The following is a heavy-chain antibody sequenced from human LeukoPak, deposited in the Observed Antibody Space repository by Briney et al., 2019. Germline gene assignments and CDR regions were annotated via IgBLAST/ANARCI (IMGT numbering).Heavy chain of an antibody. CDR2: ISGGSNAT. D-gene: IGHD3-10*01. CDR1: GFTFSSYS. CDR3: AKGIYDSGSYYSNYYYNMDV. V-gene: IGHV3-23*01. Sequence: PGGSLRLSCAASGFTFSSYSMNWVRQAPGKGLKWVSSISGGSNATDYADSVKGRFSISRDNSKNTLYLQMNSLRAEDTALYYCAKGIYDSGSYYSNYYYNMDVWGKGTMVTISS. J-gene: IGHJ6*03.